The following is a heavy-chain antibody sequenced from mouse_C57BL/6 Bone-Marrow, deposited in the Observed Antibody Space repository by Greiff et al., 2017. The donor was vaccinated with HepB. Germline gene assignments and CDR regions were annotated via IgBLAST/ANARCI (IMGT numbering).Heavy chain of an antibody. J-gene: IGHJ4*01. D-gene: IGHD1-2*01. CDR3: ARGRPLLRPSMDY. Sequence: QVQLQQPGAELVKPGASVKLSCKASGYTFTSYWMQWVKQRPGQGLEWIGEIDPSDSYTNYNQKFKGKATLTVDTSSSTAYMQLSSLTSEDSAVYYCARGRPLLRPSMDYWGQGTSVTVSS. V-gene: IGHV1-50*01. CDR2: IDPSDSYT. CDR1: GYTFTSYW.